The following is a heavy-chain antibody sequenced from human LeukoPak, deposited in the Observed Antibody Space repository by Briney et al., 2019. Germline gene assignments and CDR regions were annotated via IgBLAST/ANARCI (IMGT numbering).Heavy chain of an antibody. D-gene: IGHD2-2*01. CDR3: ARPVVHGWFDP. CDR2: IYYSGST. CDR1: GGSISSYY. J-gene: IGHJ5*02. Sequence: SETLSLTCTVSGGSISSYYWSWIRQPPGKGLEWIGYIYYSGSTYYNPSLKSRVTISVDTSKNQFSLKLSSVTAADTAVYYCARPVVHGWFDPWGQGTLVTVSS. V-gene: IGHV4-59*08.